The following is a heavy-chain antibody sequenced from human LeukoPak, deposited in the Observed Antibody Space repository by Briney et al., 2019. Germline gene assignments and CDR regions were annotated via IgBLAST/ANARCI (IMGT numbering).Heavy chain of an antibody. CDR3: ARAPYGSGSYYKRRSGLIDY. D-gene: IGHD3-10*01. V-gene: IGHV4-34*01. CDR1: GGSFSGYY. J-gene: IGHJ4*02. Sequence: SETLSLTCAVYGGSFSGYYWSWIRQPPGKGLEWIGEINHSGSTNYNPSLKSRVTISVDTSKNQFSLKLSSVTAADTAVYYCARAPYGSGSYYKRRSGLIDYWGQGTLVTVSS. CDR2: INHSGST.